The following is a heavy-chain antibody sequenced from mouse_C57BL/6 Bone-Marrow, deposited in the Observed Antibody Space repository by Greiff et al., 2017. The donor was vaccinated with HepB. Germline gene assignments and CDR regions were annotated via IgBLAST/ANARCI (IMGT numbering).Heavy chain of an antibody. J-gene: IGHJ4*01. CDR1: GYTFTSYW. Sequence: QVQLQQPGAELVKPGASVKLSCKASGYTFTSYWMHWVKQRPGQGLEWIGMIHPNSGSINYNEKFKSKATLTVDKSSSTAYMQLSSLTSEDSAVYYCARHPLLLAMDYWGQGTSVTVSS. CDR3: ARHPLLLAMDY. V-gene: IGHV1-64*01. D-gene: IGHD2-1*01. CDR2: IHPNSGSI.